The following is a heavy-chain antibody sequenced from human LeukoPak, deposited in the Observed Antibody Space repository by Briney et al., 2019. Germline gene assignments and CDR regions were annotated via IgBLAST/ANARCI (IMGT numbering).Heavy chain of an antibody. CDR1: GGSFSGYY. J-gene: IGHJ6*03. CDR2: INHSGST. CDR3: ARRKGTPYYYYYMDV. D-gene: IGHD1-14*01. Sequence: PSETLSLTCAVYGGSFSGYYWSWIRQPPGKGLEWIGGINHSGSTNYNPSLKSRVTISVDTSKNQFSLKLSSVTAADTAVYYCARRKGTPYYYYYMDVWGKGATVTVSS. V-gene: IGHV4-34*01.